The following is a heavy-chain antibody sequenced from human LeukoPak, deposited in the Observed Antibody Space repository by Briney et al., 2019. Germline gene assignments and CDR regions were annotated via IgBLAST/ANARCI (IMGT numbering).Heavy chain of an antibody. CDR3: ARGPLRWETTYYFDY. V-gene: IGHV1-3*01. D-gene: IGHD4-23*01. J-gene: IGHJ4*02. Sequence: ASVKVSCKASGYTFSNYTLNWVRQAPGQRLEWMGWINAGNGNTKYSQKFQGRVTITRDTSASTAYMELSSLRSEDTAVYYCARGPLRWETTYYFDYWGQGTLVTVSS. CDR1: GYTFSNYT. CDR2: INAGNGNT.